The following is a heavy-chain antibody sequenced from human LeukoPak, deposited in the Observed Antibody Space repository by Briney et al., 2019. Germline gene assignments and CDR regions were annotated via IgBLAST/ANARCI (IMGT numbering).Heavy chain of an antibody. CDR1: GFTFSSYA. V-gene: IGHV3-30*04. CDR3: ARDRVPAAKRSGSMDV. CDR2: ISYDGSNK. Sequence: GRSLRLSCAASGFTFSSYAMHWVRQAPGKGLEWVAVISYDGSNKYYADSVMGRFTISRDNSKNTLYLQMNSLRAEDTAVYYCARDRVPAAKRSGSMDVWGKGTTVTVSS. D-gene: IGHD2-2*01. J-gene: IGHJ6*04.